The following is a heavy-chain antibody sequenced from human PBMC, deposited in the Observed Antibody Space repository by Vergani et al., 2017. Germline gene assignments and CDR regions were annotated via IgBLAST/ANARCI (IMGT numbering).Heavy chain of an antibody. CDR1: GVSVKDYN. V-gene: IGHV4-59*02. CDR2: LSTTGGA. CDR3: AGDTHSWQRADR. D-gene: IGHD6-13*01. J-gene: IGHJ5*02. Sequence: QAQLQESGPGLVKPSETLSLTCHVFGVSVKDYNCNWIRQAPGKGLEWLGSLSTTGGATHASHTPSLKRRVSISVDTSKIQFSLRLTTVTAAASAIYYCAGDTHSWQRADRWGQGLLVSVSS.